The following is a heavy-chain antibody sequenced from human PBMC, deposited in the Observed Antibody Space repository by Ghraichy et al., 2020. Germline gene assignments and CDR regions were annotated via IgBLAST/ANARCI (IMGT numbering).Heavy chain of an antibody. V-gene: IGHV4-30-4*01. CDR1: GGSISSGDYY. D-gene: IGHD6-13*01. CDR2: IYYSGST. CDR3: ARTAGTEIFYDY. Sequence: SETLSLTCTVSGGSISSGDYYWSWIRQPPGKGLEWIGYIYYSGSTYYNPSLKSRVTISVDTSKNQFSLKLSSVTAADTAVYYCARTAGTEIFYDYWGQGTLVTVSS. J-gene: IGHJ4*02.